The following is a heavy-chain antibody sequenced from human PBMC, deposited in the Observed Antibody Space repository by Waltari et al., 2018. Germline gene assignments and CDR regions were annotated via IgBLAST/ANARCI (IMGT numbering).Heavy chain of an antibody. Sequence: QVQLVQSGAEVKEPGASVKVSCKTSGYTFTGYYIHWVRQAPGQGLEGMGWINPNSGGTNYAQNFQGRVTMTRDTSISTIYMELSRLTSDDTAVYYCARDDYSIYGDWGQGSLVTVSS. J-gene: IGHJ4*02. V-gene: IGHV1-2*02. CDR3: ARDDYSIYGD. D-gene: IGHD4-4*01. CDR1: GYTFTGYY. CDR2: INPNSGGT.